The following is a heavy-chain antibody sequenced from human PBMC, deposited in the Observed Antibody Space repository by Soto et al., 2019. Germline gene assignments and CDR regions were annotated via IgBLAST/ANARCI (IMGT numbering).Heavy chain of an antibody. J-gene: IGHJ6*02. CDR2: ISYDGSNK. Sequence: SLRLSCAASGFTFSSYGMHWVRQAPGKGLEWVAVISYDGSNKYYADSVKGRFTISRDNSKNTLYLQMNSLRAEDTAVYYCAKDRGEAGCGGSCYNYYYYGMDVWGQGTTVTVSS. V-gene: IGHV3-30*18. CDR1: GFTFSSYG. CDR3: AKDRGEAGCGGSCYNYYYYGMDV. D-gene: IGHD2-15*01.